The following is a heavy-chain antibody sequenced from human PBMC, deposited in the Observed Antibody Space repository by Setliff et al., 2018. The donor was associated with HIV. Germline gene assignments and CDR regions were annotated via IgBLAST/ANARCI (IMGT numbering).Heavy chain of an antibody. V-gene: IGHV3-23*01. CDR3: VNRAWLES. Sequence: PGGSLRLSCAASGFTFSTYAMSWVRQVPGKGLERVSGISANDGSTYYSDSVKGRFTISRDNSKNMLYLQMNNLTTEDTAVYYCVNRAWLESWGQGTLVTVSS. CDR1: GFTFSTYA. CDR2: ISANDGST. J-gene: IGHJ4*02.